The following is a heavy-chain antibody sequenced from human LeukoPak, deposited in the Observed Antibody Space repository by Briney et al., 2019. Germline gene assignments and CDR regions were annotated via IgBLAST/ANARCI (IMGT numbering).Heavy chain of an antibody. CDR1: GGSISSGGYS. CDR2: IYYSGST. CDR3: ARERSTQLWFFDY. D-gene: IGHD5-18*01. V-gene: IGHV4-31*03. J-gene: IGHJ4*02. Sequence: PSETLSLTCTVSGGSISSGGYSSSWIRRHPGKGLERTGYIYYSGSTYYNPSLKSRVTISVDTSKNQFSLKLSSVTAADTAVYYCARERSTQLWFFDYWGQGTLVTVSS.